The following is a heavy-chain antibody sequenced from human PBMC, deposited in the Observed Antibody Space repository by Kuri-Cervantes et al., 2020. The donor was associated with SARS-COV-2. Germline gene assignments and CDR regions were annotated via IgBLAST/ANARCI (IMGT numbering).Heavy chain of an antibody. CDR3: ARGPPYYYGSGSYFHPPLDY. CDR1: GFTFSSYD. D-gene: IGHD3-10*01. V-gene: IGHV3-13*05. CDR2: IGTAGDP. Sequence: GESLKISCAASGFTFSSYDMHWVRQATGKGLEWVSAIGTAGDPYYPGSVKGRFTISRENAKNSLYLQMNSLRAGDTAVYYCARGPPYYYGSGSYFHPPLDYWGQGTLVTVSS. J-gene: IGHJ4*02.